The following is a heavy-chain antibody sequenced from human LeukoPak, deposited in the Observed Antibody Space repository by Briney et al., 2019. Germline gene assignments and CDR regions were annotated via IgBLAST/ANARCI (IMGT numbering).Heavy chain of an antibody. CDR1: GYTFTSYD. J-gene: IGHJ4*02. CDR3: ARATGYSSSWYPYYFDY. D-gene: IGHD6-13*01. Sequence: ASVKVSCKASGYTFTSYDINWVRQATGQGLEWTGWMNPNSGNTGYAQKFQGRVTMTRNTSISTAYMELSSLRSEDTAVYYCARATGYSSSWYPYYFDYWGQETLVTVSS. CDR2: MNPNSGNT. V-gene: IGHV1-8*01.